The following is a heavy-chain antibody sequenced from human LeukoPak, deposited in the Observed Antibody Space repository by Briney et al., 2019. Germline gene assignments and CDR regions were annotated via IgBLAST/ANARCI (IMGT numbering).Heavy chain of an antibody. Sequence: GGAPGTSRFGSWFTFSGFYISLIPEAPGKGLEWVAYIRSGGGTIFYADSVRGRFTISRDDARSSLYLQMNDLRADDTAVYYCSLFNHWGQGALVTVSS. D-gene: IGHD2-2*01. CDR2: IRSGGGTI. V-gene: IGHV3-11*01. CDR3: SLFNH. CDR1: WFTFSGFY. J-gene: IGHJ4*02.